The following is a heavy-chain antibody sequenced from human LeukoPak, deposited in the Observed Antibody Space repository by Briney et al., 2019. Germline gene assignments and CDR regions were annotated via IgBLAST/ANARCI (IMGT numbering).Heavy chain of an antibody. J-gene: IGHJ6*03. CDR1: GYTFTSYG. V-gene: IGHV1-69*13. CDR3: ARGDYYDSSGYYHYMDV. CDR2: IIPIFGTA. Sequence: ASVKVSCTASGYTFTSYGISWVRQAPGQGLEWMGGIIPIFGTANYAQKLQGRVTITADESTSTAYMELSSLRSEDTAVYYCARGDYYDSSGYYHYMDVWGKGTTVTVSS. D-gene: IGHD3-22*01.